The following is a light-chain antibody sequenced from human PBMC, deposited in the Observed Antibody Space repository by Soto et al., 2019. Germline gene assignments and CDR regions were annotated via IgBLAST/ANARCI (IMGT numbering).Light chain of an antibody. J-gene: IGKJ5*01. CDR1: QSVSSSY. V-gene: IGKV3-20*01. Sequence: IVLTQSPGAVSLSPGERATLSCRASQSVSSSYLAWYQQKPGQAPRLLIYGASSRATGIPDRFSGSGSGTNFTLTISRLEPEDFAVYYCQQYGSSPKVTFGQGTRLEIK. CDR3: QQYGSSPKVT. CDR2: GAS.